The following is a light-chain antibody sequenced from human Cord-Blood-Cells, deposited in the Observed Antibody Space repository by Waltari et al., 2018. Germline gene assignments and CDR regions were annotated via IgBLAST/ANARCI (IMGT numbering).Light chain of an antibody. CDR3: QSYDSISVV. CDR1: SSNIGAGYD. Sequence: QSVLTQPPSVSGAPGQRVTISCTGSSSNIGAGYDVHWYQQLPGTTPKLLIYGNSNRPSGVPDRISSSKSGTSASLAITGLQAEDEADYYCQSYDSISVVFGGGTKLTVL. V-gene: IGLV1-40*01. CDR2: GNS. J-gene: IGLJ2*01.